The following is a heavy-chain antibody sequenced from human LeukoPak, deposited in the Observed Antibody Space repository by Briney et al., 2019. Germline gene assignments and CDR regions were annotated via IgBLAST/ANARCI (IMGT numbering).Heavy chain of an antibody. CDR1: GFPFSSYW. J-gene: IGHJ4*02. V-gene: IGHV3-7*03. D-gene: IGHD3-22*01. CDR3: AKDSHDSSGYSPKEIDY. Sequence: GGSLRLSCAASGFPFSSYWTTWVRQAPGKGLEWVANIKQDGSEKYYVDSVKGRFTISRDNAKNSLYLQMNSLRAEDTALYYCAKDSHDSSGYSPKEIDYWGQGTLVTVSS. CDR2: IKQDGSEK.